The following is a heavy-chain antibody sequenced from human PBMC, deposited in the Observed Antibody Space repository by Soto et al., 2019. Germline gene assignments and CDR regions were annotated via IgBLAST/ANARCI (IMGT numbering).Heavy chain of an antibody. CDR1: GYTFTSYA. J-gene: IGHJ4*02. CDR3: ARWDTGYSYGLGY. CDR2: INAGNGNT. Sequence: ASVKVSCKASGYTFTSYAMHWVRQAPGQRLEWMGWINAGNGNTKYSQKLQGRVTVTRDTSASTAYLELSSLRFEDTAVYYCARWDTGYSYGLGYWGQGILVTV. D-gene: IGHD5-18*01. V-gene: IGHV1-3*01.